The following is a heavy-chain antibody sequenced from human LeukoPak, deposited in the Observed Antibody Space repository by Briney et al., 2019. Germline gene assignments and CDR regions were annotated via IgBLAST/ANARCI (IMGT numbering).Heavy chain of an antibody. CDR2: IKGDGSVQ. J-gene: IGHJ4*02. CDR1: GFPFSGYY. Sequence: GGSLRLSCTASGFPFSGYYISWVRQAPGTGLEWLANIKGDGSVQDYVDSVKGRFTISRDNAKNSLYLQMNSLRAEDTAVYYRARERPYDYWGQGTLVTVSS. V-gene: IGHV3-7*01. CDR3: ARERPYDY.